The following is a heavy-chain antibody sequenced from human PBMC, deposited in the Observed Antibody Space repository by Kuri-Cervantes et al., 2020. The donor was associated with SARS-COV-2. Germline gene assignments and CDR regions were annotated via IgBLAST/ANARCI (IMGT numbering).Heavy chain of an antibody. CDR3: AKDMESGGSYSTFDY. D-gene: IGHD2-15*01. V-gene: IGHV3-9*01. J-gene: IGHJ4*02. Sequence: SLKISCSASGFTFDDYAMHWVRQAPGKGLEWVSGISWNSGSIGYADSVKGRFTISRDNAKNSLYRQMNSLRAEDTALYYCAKDMESGGSYSTFDYWGQGTLVTVSS. CDR2: ISWNSGSI. CDR1: GFTFDDYA.